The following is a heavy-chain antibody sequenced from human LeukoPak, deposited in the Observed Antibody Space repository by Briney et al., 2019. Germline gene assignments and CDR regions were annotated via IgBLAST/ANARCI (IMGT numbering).Heavy chain of an antibody. D-gene: IGHD2-21*01. V-gene: IGHV1-2*02. CDR1: GSTFTGYY. Sequence: GASVTVSCKASGSTFTGYYMHWVRQPPGQGLEWVGWINPNSGGTNYAQKFPGRVTMTRETSISTACMELSRLRSDDTAVYYCARDFDCGGDCSGLDYWGQGTLVTVSS. CDR3: ARDFDCGGDCSGLDY. CDR2: INPNSGGT. J-gene: IGHJ4*02.